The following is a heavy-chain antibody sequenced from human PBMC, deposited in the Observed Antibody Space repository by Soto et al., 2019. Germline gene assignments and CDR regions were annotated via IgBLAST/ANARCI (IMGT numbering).Heavy chain of an antibody. Sequence: EVQLVESGGGLVKPGGSLRLSCAASGFTFSHVWMTWVRQVPGKGLEWVGSIKRKSDGETTEYAAPVKGRFTISRDDLKNTLYLQMSILKIEDRAMYYWALDAQFRRNKFAGSLDIWGREAMVTVSS. CDR1: GFTFSHVW. CDR3: ALDAQFRRNKFAGSLDI. V-gene: IGHV3-15*05. D-gene: IGHD3-16*01. J-gene: IGHJ3*02. CDR2: IKRKSDGETT.